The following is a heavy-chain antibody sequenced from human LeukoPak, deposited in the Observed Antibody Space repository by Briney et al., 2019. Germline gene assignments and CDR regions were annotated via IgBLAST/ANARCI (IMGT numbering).Heavy chain of an antibody. CDR3: ARGDRSAFDI. CDR2: IKQGESER. D-gene: IGHD3-22*01. V-gene: IGHV3-7*04. CDR1: GFTISTYR. Sequence: GGSLRLSCAASGFTISTYRMNWVRQAPGKGLEWVASIKQGESERYYVDSVNGRFTISRDNAKNSLYLQMDSLRVEDTAVYYCARGDRSAFDIWGQGTMVIVSS. J-gene: IGHJ3*02.